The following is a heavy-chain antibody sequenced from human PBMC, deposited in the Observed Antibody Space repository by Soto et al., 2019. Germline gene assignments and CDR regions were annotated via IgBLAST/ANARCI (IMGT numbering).Heavy chain of an antibody. J-gene: IGHJ4*02. CDR2: ISYDGSNK. CDR1: GFTFSSYA. Sequence: QVQLVESGGGVVQPGRSLRLSCAASGFTFSSYAMHWVGQAPGKGLEWVAVISYDGSNKYYADSVKGRFTISRDNSKNTLYLQMNSLRAEDTAVYYCARDGGSGYSSSLDYWGQGTLVTVSS. D-gene: IGHD6-13*01. CDR3: ARDGGSGYSSSLDY. V-gene: IGHV3-30-3*01.